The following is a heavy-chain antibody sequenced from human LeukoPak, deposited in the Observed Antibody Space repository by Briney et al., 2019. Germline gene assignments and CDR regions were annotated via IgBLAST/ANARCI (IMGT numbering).Heavy chain of an antibody. CDR1: GFIFSSHG. Sequence: GGSLRLSCAASGFIFSSHGMNWVRQAPGKGLEWVSGISPSGDITYYADSVKGRFTISRDNSKNTVYLQMNSLRAEDTAVYYCARDRDSSSWSSRRVGDYFDYWGQGTLVTVSS. J-gene: IGHJ4*02. CDR2: ISPSGDIT. CDR3: ARDRDSSSWSSRRVGDYFDY. D-gene: IGHD6-13*01. V-gene: IGHV3-23*01.